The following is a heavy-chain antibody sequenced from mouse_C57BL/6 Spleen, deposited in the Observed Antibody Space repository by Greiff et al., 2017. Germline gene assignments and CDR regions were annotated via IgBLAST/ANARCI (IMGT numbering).Heavy chain of an antibody. V-gene: IGHV5-4*01. CDR2: ISDGGSYT. Sequence: EVMLVESGGGLVKPGGSLKLSCAASGFTFSSYAMSWVRQTPEKRLEWVATISDGGSYTYYPDNVKGRFTISRDNAKNNLYLQMSHLKSEDTAMYSCARDKGSTMVTTGGFADRGQGTLVTVAA. CDR1: GFTFSSYA. D-gene: IGHD2-2*01. CDR3: ARDKGSTMVTTGGFAD. J-gene: IGHJ3*01.